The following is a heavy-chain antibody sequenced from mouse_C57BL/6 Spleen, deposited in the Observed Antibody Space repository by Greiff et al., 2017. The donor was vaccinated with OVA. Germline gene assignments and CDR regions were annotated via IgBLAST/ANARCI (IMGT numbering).Heavy chain of an antibody. D-gene: IGHD2-12*01. CDR1: GYTFTDHT. V-gene: IGHV1-78*01. CDR2: IYTRDGST. CDR3: ARHDHDGFDY. Sequence: QVQLQQSDAELVKPGASVKISCKVSGYTFTDHTIHWMKQRPEQGLEWIGYIYTRDGSTKYHEKFKGKATLTADKSSRTAYMQLNSLTSEESAVYFWARHDHDGFDYWGQGTTLTVSS. J-gene: IGHJ2*01.